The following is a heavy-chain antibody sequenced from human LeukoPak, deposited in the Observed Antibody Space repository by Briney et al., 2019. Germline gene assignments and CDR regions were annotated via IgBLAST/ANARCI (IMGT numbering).Heavy chain of an antibody. CDR1: GFTVSSNY. D-gene: IGHD1-26*01. CDR3: ARDGIVGATTGYFDY. V-gene: IGHV3-66*01. Sequence: GSLRLSCAASGFTVSSNYMSWVRQAPGKGLEWVSVIYSGGSTYYADSVKGRFTISRDNSKNTLYLQMNSLRAEDTAVYYCARDGIVGATTGYFDYWGQGTLVTVSS. CDR2: IYSGGST. J-gene: IGHJ4*02.